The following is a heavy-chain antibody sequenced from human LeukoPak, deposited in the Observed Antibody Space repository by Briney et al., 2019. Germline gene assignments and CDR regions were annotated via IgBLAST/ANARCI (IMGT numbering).Heavy chain of an antibody. CDR2: INPNSGGT. D-gene: IGHD6-19*01. V-gene: IGHV1-2*06. Sequence: ASVKVSCKASGYTFTGYYMHWVRQAPGQGLEWMGRINPNSGGTNYAQKFQGRVTMTRDTSISTAHMELSRLRSDDTAVYYCARRIAVAAAFDYWGQGTLVTVSS. CDR1: GYTFTGYY. CDR3: ARRIAVAAAFDY. J-gene: IGHJ4*02.